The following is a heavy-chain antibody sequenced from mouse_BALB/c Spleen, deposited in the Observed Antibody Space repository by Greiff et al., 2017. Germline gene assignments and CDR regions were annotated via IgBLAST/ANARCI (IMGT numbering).Heavy chain of an antibody. CDR1: GFSLTSYG. CDR2: IWAGGST. D-gene: IGHD2-14*01. J-gene: IGHJ3*01. V-gene: IGHV2-9*02. CDR3: ARGGTPRFAY. Sequence: VQRVESGPGLVAPSQSLSITCTVSGFSLTSYGVHWVRQPPGKGLEWLGVIWAGGSTNYNSALMSRLSISKDNSKSQVFLKMNSLQTDDTAMYYCARGGTPRFAYWGQGTLVTVSA.